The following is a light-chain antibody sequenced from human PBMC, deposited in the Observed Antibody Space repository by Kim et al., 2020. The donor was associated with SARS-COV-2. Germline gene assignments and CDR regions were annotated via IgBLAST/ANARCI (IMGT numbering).Light chain of an antibody. CDR3: ASWDDSLNGYV. Sequence: GQRVIISCSGSDSNIGNNTVNWYQQLPGTAPKLLIYNNDQRPSGVPDRFSGSKSVTSASLAISGLQSEDEADYYCASWDDSLNGYVLGTGTEVTVL. CDR2: NND. J-gene: IGLJ1*01. V-gene: IGLV1-44*01. CDR1: DSNIGNNT.